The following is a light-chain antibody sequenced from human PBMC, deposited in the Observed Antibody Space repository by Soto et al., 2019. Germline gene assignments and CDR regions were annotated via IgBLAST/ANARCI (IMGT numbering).Light chain of an antibody. Sequence: QSALTQPRSVSGSPGQSLTISCTGTSSDVGGYNYVSWYQQHPGKVPKLMIYDVTKRPSGVPDRFSGSKSGNTASLTISGLQSEDEADYYCCSHAGSYTSVFGIGTKLTVL. CDR3: CSHAGSYTSV. CDR1: SSDVGGYNY. CDR2: DVT. J-gene: IGLJ1*01. V-gene: IGLV2-11*01.